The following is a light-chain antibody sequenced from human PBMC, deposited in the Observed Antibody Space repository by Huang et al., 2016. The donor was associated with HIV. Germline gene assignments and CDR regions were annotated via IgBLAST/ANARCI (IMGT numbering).Light chain of an antibody. CDR2: GAS. CDR3: QRYDSAPRA. Sequence: DIQMTQSPSSLSASPGVRVTLSCRANQDICNFLAWYQHKPGGVPRLLIYGASTLQAGVPSRFSGRGSGTDVTLTITSFQPDDVATYYCQRYDSAPRAFGQGTKVEI. V-gene: IGKV1-27*01. J-gene: IGKJ1*01. CDR1: QDICNF.